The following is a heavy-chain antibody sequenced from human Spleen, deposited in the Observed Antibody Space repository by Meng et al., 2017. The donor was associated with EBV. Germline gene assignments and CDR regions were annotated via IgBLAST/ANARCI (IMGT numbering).Heavy chain of an antibody. D-gene: IGHD1-14*01. CDR3: AGRDHAPLY. CDR1: GDSISGGGNY. Sequence: VERQGSGPGLVKPSQTLSLTCAVYGDSISGGGNYWSWIRQPPGKGLEWLGYIYFSGSTYYNPSLRSRITISLDTSDNHFSLKLTSVTAADTAVYYCAGRDHAPLYWGQGALVTVSS. CDR2: IYFSGST. J-gene: IGHJ4*02. V-gene: IGHV4-30-4*01.